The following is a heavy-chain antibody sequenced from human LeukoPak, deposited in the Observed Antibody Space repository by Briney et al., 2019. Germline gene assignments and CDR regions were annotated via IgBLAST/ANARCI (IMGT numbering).Heavy chain of an antibody. D-gene: IGHD5-24*01. V-gene: IGHV3-73*01. Sequence: PTGGSLRLSCAASGFTFSGSAMHWVRQASGKGLEWVGRIRSKANSYATAYAASVKGRFTISRDDSKNTAYLQMNSLKTEDTAVYYCTRLDGYNYYWGQGTLVTVSS. J-gene: IGHJ4*02. CDR1: GFTFSGSA. CDR2: IRSKANSYAT. CDR3: TRLDGYNYY.